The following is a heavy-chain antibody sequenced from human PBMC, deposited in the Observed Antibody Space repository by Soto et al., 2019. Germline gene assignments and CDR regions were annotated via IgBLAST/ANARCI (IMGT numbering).Heavy chain of an antibody. V-gene: IGHV1-18*01. D-gene: IGHD1-1*01. Sequence: QVHLVQSGAEVKKPGASVKVSCKGSGYAFTTYGITWVRQAPGQGLEWMGWISGHNGNTNYAQKRQGRVTVTRDTSASTAYLELRRLRADDTAVYYCVRGRYGDYWGQGALVTVSS. CDR1: GYAFTTYG. CDR2: ISGHNGNT. CDR3: VRGRYGDY. J-gene: IGHJ4*02.